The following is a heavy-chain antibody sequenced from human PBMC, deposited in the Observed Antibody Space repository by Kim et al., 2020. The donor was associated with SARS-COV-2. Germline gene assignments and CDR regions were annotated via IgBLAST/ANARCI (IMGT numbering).Heavy chain of an antibody. J-gene: IGHJ3*02. Sequence: ASVKVSCKASGYTFTGYYMHWVRQAPGQGLEWMGRINPNSGGTNYAQKFQGRVTMTRDTSISTAYMELSRLRSDDTAVYYCARIRTKGITMIVVPIGDAFDIWGQGTMVTVSS. CDR2: INPNSGGT. CDR3: ARIRTKGITMIVVPIGDAFDI. D-gene: IGHD3-22*01. V-gene: IGHV1-2*06. CDR1: GYTFTGYY.